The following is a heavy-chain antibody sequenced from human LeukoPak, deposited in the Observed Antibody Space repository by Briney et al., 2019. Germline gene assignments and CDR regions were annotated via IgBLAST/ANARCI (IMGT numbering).Heavy chain of an antibody. CDR3: AKAPMVRGVITPFDY. Sequence: GGSLRLSCAASGFTFSSYAMSWVRQAPGKGLEWVSAISGSGGSTYYADPVKGRFTISRDNSKNTLYLQMNSLRAEDTAVYYCAKAPMVRGVITPFDYWGQGTLVTVSS. V-gene: IGHV3-23*01. D-gene: IGHD3-10*01. CDR2: ISGSGGST. J-gene: IGHJ4*02. CDR1: GFTFSSYA.